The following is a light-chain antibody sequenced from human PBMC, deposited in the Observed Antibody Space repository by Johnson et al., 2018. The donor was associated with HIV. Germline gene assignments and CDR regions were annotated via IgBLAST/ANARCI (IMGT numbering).Light chain of an antibody. CDR3: GTWDSSLIVYV. CDR1: SSNIANNY. V-gene: IGLV1-51*01. CDR2: DNH. Sequence: QSVLTQPPSVSAAPGQRVTISCSGSSSNIANNYISWYQQLPGAAPKLFIYDNHKRPSGIPDRFSGSKSGTSATLAITGLQTGDEADYYCGTWDSSLIVYVFGTGTKVTVL. J-gene: IGLJ1*01.